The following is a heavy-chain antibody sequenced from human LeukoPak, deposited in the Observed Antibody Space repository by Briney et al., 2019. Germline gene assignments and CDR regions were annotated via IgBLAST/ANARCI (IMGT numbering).Heavy chain of an antibody. CDR3: AKSSAAAYNWFDP. Sequence: PGGSLRLSCAASGFTFADYAMHWVRQAPGKGLEWVSLISGDGGTTYYADSVKGRSTISRDNSKNSLYLQMNSLRIEDTALYYCAKSSAAAYNWFDPWGQGTLVTVSS. D-gene: IGHD6-13*01. CDR1: GFTFADYA. CDR2: ISGDGGTT. J-gene: IGHJ5*02. V-gene: IGHV3-43*02.